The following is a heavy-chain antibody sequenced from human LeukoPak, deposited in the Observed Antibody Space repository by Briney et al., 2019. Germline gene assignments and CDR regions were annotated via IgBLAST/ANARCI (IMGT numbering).Heavy chain of an antibody. CDR2: ISYDGSNK. Sequence: TGGSLRLSCAASGFTFSSYTMHWVRQAPGKGLEWVAIISYDGSNKYYADSVKGRFTISRDNSKNTLYLQMNSLRAEDTAVYYCAKYYDSSGYRHLDYWGQGTLVTVSS. CDR1: GFTFSSYT. V-gene: IGHV3-30-3*01. J-gene: IGHJ4*02. D-gene: IGHD3-22*01. CDR3: AKYYDSSGYRHLDY.